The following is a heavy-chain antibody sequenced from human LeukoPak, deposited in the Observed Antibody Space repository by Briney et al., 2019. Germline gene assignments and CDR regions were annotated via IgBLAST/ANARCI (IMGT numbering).Heavy chain of an antibody. V-gene: IGHV3-7*03. CDR1: GFTFSNYW. CDR2: IKQDESEK. CDR3: AREAKESSGMDV. J-gene: IGHJ6*04. Sequence: GGSLRLSCAASGFTFSNYWMSWVRQAPGKGLGWVANIKQDESEKHYVDSVKGRFTISRDNAKKSLYLQMNSLRAEDTAVYCCAREAKESSGMDVWGKGTTVTVSS.